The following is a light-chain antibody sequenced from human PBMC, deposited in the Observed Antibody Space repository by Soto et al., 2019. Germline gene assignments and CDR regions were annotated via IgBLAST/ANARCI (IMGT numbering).Light chain of an antibody. V-gene: IGKV3-20*01. J-gene: IGKJ5*01. CDR3: QQYGSSPRT. CDR2: GAS. CDR1: QSVSSSY. Sequence: EIVLTQSPGTLSLSPGERATLSCRASQSVSSSYLAWYQQKPGQAPRLPIYGASSRATGIPDRFSGSGSGTDFTVTISRLETEDFAVYYCQQYGSSPRTFGQGTRLEIK.